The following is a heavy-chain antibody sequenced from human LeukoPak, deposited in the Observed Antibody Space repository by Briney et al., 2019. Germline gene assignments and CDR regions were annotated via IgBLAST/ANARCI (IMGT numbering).Heavy chain of an antibody. Sequence: GGSLRLSCAASGFTLRSYTMNWVRQAPGKGLEWVSYISSSSSTIYYADSVKGRFTISRDNAKNSLYLQMNSLRAEDTAVYYCARATVVTQSILWGQGTLVTVSS. D-gene: IGHD4-23*01. V-gene: IGHV3-48*04. CDR2: ISSSSSTI. J-gene: IGHJ4*02. CDR3: ARATVVTQSIL. CDR1: GFTLRSYT.